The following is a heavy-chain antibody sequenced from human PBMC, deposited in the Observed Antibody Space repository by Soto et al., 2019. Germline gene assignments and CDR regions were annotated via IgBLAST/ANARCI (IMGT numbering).Heavy chain of an antibody. CDR3: AIARLADLPPYP. Sequence: VSYVGSGFTFSHNAMHWGRQAPGKGLEWVAFISYDSSEIFYADSVKGRFTISRDNPENTLFLHMNSPRADDTAVYYCAIARLADLPPYPWRHATLV. J-gene: IGHJ5*02. V-gene: IGHV3-30*01. CDR1: GFTFSHNA. D-gene: IGHD2-21*01. CDR2: ISYDSSEI.